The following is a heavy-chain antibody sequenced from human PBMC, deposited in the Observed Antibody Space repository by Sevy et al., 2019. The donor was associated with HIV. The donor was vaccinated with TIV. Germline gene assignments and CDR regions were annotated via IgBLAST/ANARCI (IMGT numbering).Heavy chain of an antibody. V-gene: IGHV4-34*01. Sequence: SETLSLTCAVYGGSFSGYYWSWIRQPPGKGLEWIGEINHSGSTNYNPSLKSRVTISVDTSKNQFSLKLSSVTAADTAVYYCARGHVGPRGSGNPLDYWGQRTLVTVSS. CDR3: ARGHVGPRGSGNPLDY. D-gene: IGHD3-10*01. J-gene: IGHJ4*02. CDR1: GGSFSGYY. CDR2: INHSGST.